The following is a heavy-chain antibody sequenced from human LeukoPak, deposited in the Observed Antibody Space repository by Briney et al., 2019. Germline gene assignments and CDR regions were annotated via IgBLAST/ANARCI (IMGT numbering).Heavy chain of an antibody. CDR1: GGSISSYY. J-gene: IGHJ4*02. V-gene: IGHV4-59*08. D-gene: IGHD3-10*01. CDR2: IYYSGRT. CDR3: ASNYYGSGSLDY. Sequence: PSETLSLTCTVSGGSISSYYWSWIRQPPGKGREWIGYIYYSGRTNYNPSLKSGVTISVDTSKNQCSLKLRSVTAADPAVYYCASNYYGSGSLDYWGQGNLVTVSS.